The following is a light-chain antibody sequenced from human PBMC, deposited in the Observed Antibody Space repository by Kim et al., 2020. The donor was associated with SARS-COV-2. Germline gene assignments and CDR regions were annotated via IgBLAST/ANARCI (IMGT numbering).Light chain of an antibody. J-gene: IGKJ1*01. CDR3: QQYNNWPPWT. CDR2: GAS. V-gene: IGKV3-15*01. Sequence: EIVMTQSPATLSVSPGERATLSCWASQTVSSNLAWYQQKPGQPPRLLIYGASTRATGIPARFSGSGSGTEFTLTISSLQSEDFAVYYCQQYNNWPPWTFGQGTKVEIK. CDR1: QTVSSN.